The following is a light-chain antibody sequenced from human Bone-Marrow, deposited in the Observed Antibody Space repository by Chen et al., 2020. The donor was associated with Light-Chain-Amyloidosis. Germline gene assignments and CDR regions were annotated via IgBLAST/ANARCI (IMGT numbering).Light chain of an antibody. Sequence: QSALTKPASVSGSPGQSITISCTGISSDVGGYKYVSWYQQHPGKAPKLFIYDVSNRPSGVSLSFSASKSGSTASLPISGLQAEDEATYSCTSYTSDSTWVFGGGTKLTVL. CDR3: TSYTSDSTWV. CDR2: DVS. J-gene: IGLJ3*02. CDR1: SSDVGGYKY. V-gene: IGLV2-14*03.